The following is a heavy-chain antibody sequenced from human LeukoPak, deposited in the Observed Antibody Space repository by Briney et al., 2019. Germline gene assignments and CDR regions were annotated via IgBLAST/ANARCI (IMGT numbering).Heavy chain of an antibody. J-gene: IGHJ2*01. CDR2: INHSGST. CDR1: GGNFSGYD. CDR3: ATDRGVADAARHTHNYYIDL. V-gene: IGHV4-34*08. D-gene: IGHD1-26*01. Sequence: SETLCLTCAVIGGNFSGYDRSCIRQPPGKGLEWIGEINHSGSTNYNPSLKSRVTISVDTSKNQFSLKLSSETGDQPCGYLKATDRGVADAARHTHNYYIDLWGRGTLVTVSS.